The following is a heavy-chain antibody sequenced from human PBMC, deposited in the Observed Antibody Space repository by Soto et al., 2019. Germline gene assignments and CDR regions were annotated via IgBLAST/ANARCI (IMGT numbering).Heavy chain of an antibody. CDR2: IYYTGNT. V-gene: IGHV4-30-4*01. CDR3: ARDARRRADSGTRPLYYFDY. Sequence: QVQLKESGPGLVKPSQTLSLTCSVSGGSIGSGDYYWSWVRQSPGKGLEWIGYIYYTGNTYYNPSRRSAVTFSEDSSQNTLSLRLSDVTVADTAGYYCARDARRRADSGTRPLYYFDYWGQGTLVTVSS. CDR1: GGSIGSGDYY. D-gene: IGHD1-26*01. J-gene: IGHJ4*02.